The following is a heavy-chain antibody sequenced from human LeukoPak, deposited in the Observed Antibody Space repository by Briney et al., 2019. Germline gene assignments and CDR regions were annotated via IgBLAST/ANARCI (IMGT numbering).Heavy chain of an antibody. V-gene: IGHV6-1*01. CDR2: TYYRSEWYH. CDR1: ADSVYSNSAA. J-gene: IGHJ6*02. D-gene: IGHD2-21*01. Sequence: SQTLSLTCAISADSVYSNSAAWNWIRQSPSRGLEWLGRTYYRSEWYHDYAPSVKSRISITPDTSRNQFSLQLDSVTPDDTAVYYCARDTGESLSDRMDVWGQGTTVTVSS. CDR3: ARDTGESLSDRMDV.